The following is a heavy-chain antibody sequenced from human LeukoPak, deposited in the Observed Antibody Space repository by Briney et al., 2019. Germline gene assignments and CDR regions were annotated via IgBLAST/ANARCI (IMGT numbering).Heavy chain of an antibody. J-gene: IGHJ3*01. CDR3: ARDRSEGHDSSGPLDAFDV. CDR1: GFTFSNYC. Sequence: GRSLRLSCSASGFTFSNYCINWVRQAPGKGLEWVSSISSSYTYIYYGDSVKGRFTISRDNARNSLYLQMNNLRADDTAVYYCARDRSEGHDSSGPLDAFDVWGQGTLVTVSS. V-gene: IGHV3-21*01. D-gene: IGHD3-22*01. CDR2: ISSSYTYI.